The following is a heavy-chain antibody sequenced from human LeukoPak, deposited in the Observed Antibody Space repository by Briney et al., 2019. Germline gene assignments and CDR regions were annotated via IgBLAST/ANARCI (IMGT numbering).Heavy chain of an antibody. D-gene: IGHD3-9*01. CDR3: AKGNDWYFDY. Sequence: GGSLRLSCAASGFTFDDYAMHWVRQAPGKGLEWVSGISWNSGSIGYADSVKGRFTISRDNAKNSLYLQMNSLRAEDTAVYYCAKGNDWYFDYWGPGTLVTVSS. V-gene: IGHV3-9*01. J-gene: IGHJ4*02. CDR2: ISWNSGSI. CDR1: GFTFDDYA.